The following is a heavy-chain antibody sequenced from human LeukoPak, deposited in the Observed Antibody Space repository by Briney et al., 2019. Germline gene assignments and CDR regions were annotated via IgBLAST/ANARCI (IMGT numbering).Heavy chain of an antibody. CDR2: IYYSGST. CDR1: GGSISSGGYY. J-gene: IGHJ4*02. Sequence: SETLSLTCTVSGGSISSGGYYWSWIRQHPGKGLEWIGYIYYSGSTYYNPSLKSRVTISVDPSKNQFSLKLSSVTAADTAVYYCAIGIQLWLMDYWGQGTLVTVSS. CDR3: AIGIQLWLMDY. D-gene: IGHD5-18*01. V-gene: IGHV4-31*03.